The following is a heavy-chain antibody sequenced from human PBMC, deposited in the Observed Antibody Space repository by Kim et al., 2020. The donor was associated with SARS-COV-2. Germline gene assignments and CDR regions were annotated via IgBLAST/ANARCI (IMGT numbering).Heavy chain of an antibody. J-gene: IGHJ6*02. V-gene: IGHV6-1*01. D-gene: IGHD6-13*01. CDR3: ARDRVFDYYGMDV. Sequence: YAVSVKRRITINPDTTQTQFSLQLNSVTPEDTAVYYCARDRVFDYYGMDVWGQGTTVTVSS.